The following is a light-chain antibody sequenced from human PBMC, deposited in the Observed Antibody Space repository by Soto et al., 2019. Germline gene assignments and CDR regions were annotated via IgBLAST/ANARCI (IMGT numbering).Light chain of an antibody. CDR1: SSNIGAGYG. CDR3: QSYDSSLSGVV. CDR2: GNS. V-gene: IGLV1-40*01. Sequence: QSVLTQPPSVSGAPGQRVTISCAGTSSNIGAGYGVHWYQQLPGRAPKLLIYGNSNRPSGVPDQFSGSKSGTSASLVITGLQAEDEADYYCQSYDSSLSGVVFGGGTKLTVL. J-gene: IGLJ2*01.